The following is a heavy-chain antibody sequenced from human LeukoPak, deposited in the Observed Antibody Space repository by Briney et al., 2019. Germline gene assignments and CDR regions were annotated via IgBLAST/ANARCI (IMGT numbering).Heavy chain of an antibody. V-gene: IGHV3-21*01. Sequence: GGSLRLSCAASGSTFSSYSMNWVRQAPGRGLEWVSSISSSSSYIYYADSVKGRFTISGDNAKNSLYLQMNSLRAEDTAVYYCARGFSKTGVREGFDYWGQGTLVTVSS. CDR3: ARGFSKTGVREGFDY. J-gene: IGHJ4*02. D-gene: IGHD3-10*01. CDR1: GSTFSSYS. CDR2: ISSSSSYI.